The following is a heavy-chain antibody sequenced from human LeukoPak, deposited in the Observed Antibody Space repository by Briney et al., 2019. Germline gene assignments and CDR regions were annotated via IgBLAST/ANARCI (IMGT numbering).Heavy chain of an antibody. CDR2: IFYRGNT. CDR1: GGSISSSSYY. D-gene: IGHD6-6*01. Sequence: SETLSLTCTLSGGSISSSSYYWGWIRQPRGKGLEWIGSIFYRGNTFYNPSLKSRVTMSVDTSKNHFSLKLTSVTASDAAVYYCARHLTRAARPGGHDDYWGQGTLVTVSS. V-gene: IGHV4-39*01. CDR3: ARHLTRAARPGGHDDY. J-gene: IGHJ4*02.